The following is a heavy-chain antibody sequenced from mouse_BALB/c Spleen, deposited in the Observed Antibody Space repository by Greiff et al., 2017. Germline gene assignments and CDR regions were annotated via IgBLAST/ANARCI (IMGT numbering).Heavy chain of an antibody. CDR3: ARRGNLLYFDY. J-gene: IGHJ2*01. CDR2: ILPGSGST. CDR1: GYTFSSYW. V-gene: IGHV1-9*01. Sequence: QVQLQQSGAELMKPGASVKISCKATGYTFSSYWIEWVKQRPGHGLEWIGEILPGSGSTNYNEKFKGKATFTADTSSNTAYMQLSSLTSEDSAVYYCARRGNLLYFDYWGQGTTLTVSS.